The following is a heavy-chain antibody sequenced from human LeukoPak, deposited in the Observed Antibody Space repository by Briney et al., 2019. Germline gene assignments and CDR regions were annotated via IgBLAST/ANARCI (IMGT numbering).Heavy chain of an antibody. CDR2: INPNSGGT. D-gene: IGHD3-22*01. V-gene: IGHV1-2*06. Sequence: GASVKASCKASGYTFTGYYMHWVRQAPGQGLEWMGRINPNSGGTNYAQKFQGRVTMTRDTSISTAYMELSRLRSDDTAVYYCARDPWYYDSSGYQFDYWGQGTLVTVSS. CDR3: ARDPWYYDSSGYQFDY. CDR1: GYTFTGYY. J-gene: IGHJ4*02.